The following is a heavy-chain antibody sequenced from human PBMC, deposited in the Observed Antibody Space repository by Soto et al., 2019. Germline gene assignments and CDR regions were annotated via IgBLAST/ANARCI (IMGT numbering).Heavy chain of an antibody. CDR2: MSYDGSKK. CDR1: GFTFSNFA. D-gene: IGHD4-17*01. J-gene: IGHJ4*02. Sequence: QVPVVESGGGVVQPGRSLRLSCAASGFTFSNFAMHWVRQAPGKGLEWVALMSYDGSKKYNADSVKGRCTISRDNSKNTLYLKMNSLRADDTAVYYCARSMTTVADFDYWGQGTLVTVSS. V-gene: IGHV3-30-3*01. CDR3: ARSMTTVADFDY.